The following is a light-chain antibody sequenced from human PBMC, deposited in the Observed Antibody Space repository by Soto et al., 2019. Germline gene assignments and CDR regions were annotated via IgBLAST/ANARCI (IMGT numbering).Light chain of an antibody. J-gene: IGKJ3*01. Sequence: DFPMTQSPSSLSASVGDRVTITCRASQSISTYLNWYQQKPGQAPTLLIYAASSLQSGVPSRFSGSGSETDFTLTISSLQPEDFAAYYCQQSYSTPFTFGPGTKVDIK. CDR2: AAS. V-gene: IGKV1-39*01. CDR3: QQSYSTPFT. CDR1: QSISTY.